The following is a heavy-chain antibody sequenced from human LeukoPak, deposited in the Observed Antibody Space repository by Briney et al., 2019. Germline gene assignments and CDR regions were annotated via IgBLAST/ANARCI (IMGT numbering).Heavy chain of an antibody. CDR3: AKGYRRYYYGSGSYTFDY. J-gene: IGHJ4*02. D-gene: IGHD3-10*01. Sequence: PGGSLRLSCAASGLTFDDYAMHWVRHAPGKGLEWVSGISWNSGSIVYADSVKGRFTISRDNAKNSLYLQMNSLRAEDTALYYCAKGYRRYYYGSGSYTFDYWGQGTLVTVSS. CDR1: GLTFDDYA. CDR2: ISWNSGSI. V-gene: IGHV3-9*01.